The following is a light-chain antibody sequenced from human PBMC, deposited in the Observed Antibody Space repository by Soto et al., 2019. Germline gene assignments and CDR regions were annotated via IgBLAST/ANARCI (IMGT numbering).Light chain of an antibody. CDR2: GAS. Sequence: EIVLTQSPGTLSLSPGERATLSCRASQSVSSSYLAWYQQKPGQAPRLLIYGASSRATGIPDRFSGSGSGTDFTLTISRLEPEDFAVYYCQQYGSSPRVYTFGQGTNLEIK. V-gene: IGKV3-20*01. J-gene: IGKJ2*01. CDR1: QSVSSSY. CDR3: QQYGSSPRVYT.